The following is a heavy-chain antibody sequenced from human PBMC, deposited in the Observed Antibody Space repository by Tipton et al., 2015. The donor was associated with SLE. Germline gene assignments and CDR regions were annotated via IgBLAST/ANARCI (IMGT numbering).Heavy chain of an antibody. CDR1: GGTFSSSA. CDR2: IIPFFGTT. J-gene: IGHJ5*02. D-gene: IGHD3-9*01. V-gene: IGHV1-69*01. CDR3: ARDSYYDRSTGYQNWFDP. Sequence: QSGAEVKKPGSSVKVSCKASGGTFSSSAISWVRQAPGQGLEWMGGIIPFFGTTNYAQEFQGRVIITADETASTVYMELNSLRSDDTAVYYCARDSYYDRSTGYQNWFDPWSPGTLVTVSS.